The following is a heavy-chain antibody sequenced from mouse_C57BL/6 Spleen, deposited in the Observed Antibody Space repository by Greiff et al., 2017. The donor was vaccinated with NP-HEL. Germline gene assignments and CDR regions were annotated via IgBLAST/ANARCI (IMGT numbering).Heavy chain of an antibody. D-gene: IGHD2-4*01. CDR3: ARTLYDYDKDFDV. J-gene: IGHJ1*03. CDR1: GFSLTSYA. V-gene: IGHV2-9-1*01. CDR2: ICTGGGT. Sequence: QVQLKQSGPGLVAPSQSLSITCTVSGFSLTSYAISWVRQPPGKGLEWLGVICTGGGTNYNSALKSRLSISKDNSKSQVFLKMNSLQTDDTARYXCARTLYDYDKDFDVWGTGTTVTVSS.